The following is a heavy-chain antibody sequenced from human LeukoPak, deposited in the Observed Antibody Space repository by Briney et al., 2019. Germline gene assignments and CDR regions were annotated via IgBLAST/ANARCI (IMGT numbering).Heavy chain of an antibody. V-gene: IGHV4-4*07. D-gene: IGHD4-17*01. J-gene: IGHJ6*03. CDR3: ARGSSSPHTTVTIDYYYYMDV. Sequence: SETLSLTCTVSGGSIRNYYWTWIRQPAGKGLEWIGRIYLSGNTNYSPSLKSRVTMSVDTSKNQFSLKLSSVTAADTAVYYCARGSSSPHTTVTIDYYYYMDVWGKGTTVTISS. CDR1: GGSIRNYY. CDR2: IYLSGNT.